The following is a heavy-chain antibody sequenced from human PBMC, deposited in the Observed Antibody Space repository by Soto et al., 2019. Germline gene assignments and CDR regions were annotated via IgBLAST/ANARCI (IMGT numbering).Heavy chain of an antibody. J-gene: IGHJ3*02. V-gene: IGHV1-2*04. CDR3: ARAPLYNWNDVAAFDI. CDR2: INPSSGGT. D-gene: IGHD1-1*01. Sequence: ASVKVSCKASGYTFTGYYMHWVRRAPGQGLEWMGWINPSSGGTNYAQKFQGWVTMTRDTSISTAYMELSRLRSDDTAVYYCARAPLYNWNDVAAFDIWGQGTMVTVSS. CDR1: GYTFTGYY.